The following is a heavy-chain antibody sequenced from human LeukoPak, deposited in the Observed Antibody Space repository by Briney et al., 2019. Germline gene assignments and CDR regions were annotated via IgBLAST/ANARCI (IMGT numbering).Heavy chain of an antibody. V-gene: IGHV4-39*07. CDR3: AREGLDITMVRGVIHSYYMDV. CDR2: IHYSGIT. CDR1: GGSISSSSSYY. J-gene: IGHJ6*03. D-gene: IGHD3-10*01. Sequence: SETLSLTCTVSGGSISSSSSYYWGWIRQPPGKGLEWIGTIHYSGITYYNPSLKSRVTISVDTSKNQFSLKLSSVTVADTAVYYCAREGLDITMVRGVIHSYYMDVWGKGTTVTVSS.